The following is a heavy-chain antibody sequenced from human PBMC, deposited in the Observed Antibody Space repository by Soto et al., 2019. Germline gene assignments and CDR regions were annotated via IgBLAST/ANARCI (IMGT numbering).Heavy chain of an antibody. Sequence: SETLSLTCAVYGGSFSCYYWSWIRQPPGKGLEWIGEINHSGSTNYNPSLKSRVTISVDTSKNQFSLKLSSVTAADTAVYYCARGXSLRDYGSGSPRDYFDYWGQGTLVTVSS. CDR3: ARGXSLRDYGSGSPRDYFDY. D-gene: IGHD3-10*01. CDR2: INHSGST. CDR1: GGSFSCYY. J-gene: IGHJ4*02. V-gene: IGHV4-34*01.